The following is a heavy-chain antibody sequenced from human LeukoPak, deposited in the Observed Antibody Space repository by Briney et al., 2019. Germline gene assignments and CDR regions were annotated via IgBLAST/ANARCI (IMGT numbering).Heavy chain of an antibody. CDR2: INQDGSEK. CDR1: GFTFSSHW. Sequence: GGSLRLSCAASGFTFSSHWMSWVRQAPGKGLEWVANINQDGSEKHYVDSVKGRFTISRDNAKSSLYLQMNSPRAADTAVYYCARDGVAPGIYFDSWGQGTLVTVSS. CDR3: ARDGVAPGIYFDS. D-gene: IGHD6-13*01. V-gene: IGHV3-7*01. J-gene: IGHJ4*02.